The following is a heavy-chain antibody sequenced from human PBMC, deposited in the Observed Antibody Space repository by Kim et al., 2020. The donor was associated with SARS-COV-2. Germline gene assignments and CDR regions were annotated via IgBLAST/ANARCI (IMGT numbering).Heavy chain of an antibody. V-gene: IGHV3-23*01. D-gene: IGHD2-15*01. Sequence: GGSLRLSCAASGFTFNTYAMNWVRQAPGKGLEWVSLISGSGDTTHYADSVKGRFTVSRDNSKNTLYLQMNSLRAEDTAVYYCAKEHYRVEGGRAFDMWGPGTMVTVS. CDR1: GFTFNTYA. J-gene: IGHJ3*02. CDR2: ISGSGDTT. CDR3: AKEHYRVEGGRAFDM.